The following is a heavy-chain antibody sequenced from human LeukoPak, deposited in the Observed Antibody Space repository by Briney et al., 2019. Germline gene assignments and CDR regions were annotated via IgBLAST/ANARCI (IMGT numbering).Heavy chain of an antibody. V-gene: IGHV4-39*01. CDR3: ARPGYYGDYAFDY. CDR1: GDSISSSSYF. Sequence: SETLSLTCTVSGDSISSSSYFWGWIRQPPGKGLEWIGSISYSGNTYYNPSLKSRVTISVDTSNNQFSLNLNSVTAADTAVYYCARPGYYGDYAFDYWGQGTLVTVSS. CDR2: ISYSGNT. D-gene: IGHD4-17*01. J-gene: IGHJ4*02.